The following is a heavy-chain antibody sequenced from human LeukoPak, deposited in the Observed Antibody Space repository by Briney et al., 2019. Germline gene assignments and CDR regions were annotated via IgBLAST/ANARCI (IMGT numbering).Heavy chain of an antibody. D-gene: IGHD5-18*01. J-gene: IGHJ4*02. CDR1: GGSLSGSY. CDR2: VFYTGSF. V-gene: IGHV4-59*12. CDR3: ARFRIHSYGHDY. Sequence: SETLSLTCAVSGGSLSGSYRSWIRQFPGKGLEWIGFVFYTGSFNYNPSLKSRVRISVDTSRNQFSLKLSSVTAADTAVYYCARFRIHSYGHDYWGQGTLVTVSS.